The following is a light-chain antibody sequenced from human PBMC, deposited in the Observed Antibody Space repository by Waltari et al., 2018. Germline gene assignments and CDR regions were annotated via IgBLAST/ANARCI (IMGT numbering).Light chain of an antibody. Sequence: QSVLTQPPSASGSPGQRVTISCSGSTSNIGSNTVNWYQQVPGTAPKLLIYTNSQRPSGVPDRFSGSRSGTSGFLAISGLQSEDEADYYWAGWDDGLNGWVFGGRTRVSVL. J-gene: IGLJ3*02. CDR3: AGWDDGLNGWV. CDR2: TNS. CDR1: TSNIGSNT. V-gene: IGLV1-44*01.